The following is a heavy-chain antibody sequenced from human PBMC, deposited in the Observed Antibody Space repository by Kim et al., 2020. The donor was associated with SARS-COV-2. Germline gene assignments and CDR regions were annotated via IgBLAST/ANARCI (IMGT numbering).Heavy chain of an antibody. CDR1: GFSFSKAW. J-gene: IGHJ4*01. D-gene: IGHD3-10*01. CDR3: TTDADRVSYYPAFDY. CDR2: IISKTGTT. V-gene: IGHV3-15*01. Sequence: GGSLRLSCAASGFSFSKAWMSWVRQAPGRGLEWVGRIISKTGTTDYAAAVKGRFTISRDDSKNTLYLQMSSLKTEDSAVYYCTTDADRVSYYPAFDYWG.